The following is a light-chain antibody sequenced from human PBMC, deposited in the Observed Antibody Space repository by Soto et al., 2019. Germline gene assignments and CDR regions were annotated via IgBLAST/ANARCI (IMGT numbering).Light chain of an antibody. J-gene: IGLJ3*02. CDR3: VAWDDNLGSRV. V-gene: IGLV1-47*01. Sequence: QAVVTQPPSLSGTPGQTVTIYCIGSRSNIGSAIVHWYQQLPGTAPKHLIYMNSQRPSGVPDRFSGSKSGTSASLVITGLRPEDEADYYCVAWDDNLGSRVFGGGTKLTVL. CDR1: RSNIGSAI. CDR2: MNS.